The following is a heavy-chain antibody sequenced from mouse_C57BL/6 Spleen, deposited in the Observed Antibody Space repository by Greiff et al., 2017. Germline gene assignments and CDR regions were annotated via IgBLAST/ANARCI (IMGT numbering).Heavy chain of an antibody. J-gene: IGHJ3*01. CDR3: TTSYDYDWAWFAY. V-gene: IGHV14-4*01. CDR2: IDPENGDT. Sequence: VQLQQSGAELVRPGASVKLSCTASGFNIKDDYMHWVKQRPEQGLEWIGWIDPENGDTEYASKFQGKATITADTSSNTAYLQLSSLTSEDTAVYYCTTSYDYDWAWFAYWGQGTLVTVSA. CDR1: GFNIKDDY. D-gene: IGHD2-4*01.